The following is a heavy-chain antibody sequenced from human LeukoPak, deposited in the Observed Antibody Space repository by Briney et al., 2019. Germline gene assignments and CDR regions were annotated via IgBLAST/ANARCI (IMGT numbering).Heavy chain of an antibody. Sequence: RASVKVSCKASGYTFTSYGISWVRQAPGQGLEWMGWISAYNGNTNYAQKLQGRVTMTTDTSTSTAYMELRSLRSDDTAVYYCARGVRDGYGHYYYYYGMDVWGQGTTVTVSS. D-gene: IGHD5-24*01. CDR3: ARGVRDGYGHYYYYYGMDV. V-gene: IGHV1-18*01. J-gene: IGHJ6*02. CDR1: GYTFTSYG. CDR2: ISAYNGNT.